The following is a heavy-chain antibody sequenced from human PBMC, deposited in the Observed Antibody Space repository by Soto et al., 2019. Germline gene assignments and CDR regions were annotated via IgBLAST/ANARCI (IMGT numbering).Heavy chain of an antibody. CDR2: IYPGDSDT. Sequence: GESLKISCKGSGYTFTNYWIGWVRQMPGKGLEWMGIIYPGDSDTKYSPSFQGQVTISADKSITTTYLQWSSLKASDTAIYYCAASIFYYGMDVWGQGTTVTVCS. V-gene: IGHV5-51*01. CDR1: GYTFTNYW. J-gene: IGHJ6*02. CDR3: AASIFYYGMDV.